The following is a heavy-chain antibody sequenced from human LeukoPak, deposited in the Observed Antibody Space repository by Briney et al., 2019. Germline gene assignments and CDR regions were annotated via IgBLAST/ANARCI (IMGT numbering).Heavy chain of an antibody. Sequence: GGSLTLSCAASGFTFSSYAMSWLRQSPGKGLEWVSAFSGSGGSTYYADSVKGRFTISRDNSKNTLYLQMNSLRAEDTAVYYCAKSITMVRGVISIWGQGTMVTVSS. V-gene: IGHV3-23*01. CDR2: FSGSGGST. CDR3: AKSITMVRGVISI. D-gene: IGHD3-10*01. CDR1: GFTFSSYA. J-gene: IGHJ3*02.